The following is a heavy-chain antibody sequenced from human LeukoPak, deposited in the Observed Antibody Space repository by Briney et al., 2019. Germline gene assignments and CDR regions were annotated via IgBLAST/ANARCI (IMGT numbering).Heavy chain of an antibody. CDR1: GYTFTSYD. Sequence: AASVKVSCKASGYTFTSYDINWVRQATGQGLEWMGWMNPNSGNTGYAQKFQGRVTITRNTSISTAYMELSSLRSEDTAVYYCARDGKSSSWYLGYYYYYMDVWGKGTTVTVSS. CDR3: ARDGKSSSWYLGYYYYYMDV. CDR2: MNPNSGNT. D-gene: IGHD6-13*01. J-gene: IGHJ6*03. V-gene: IGHV1-8*03.